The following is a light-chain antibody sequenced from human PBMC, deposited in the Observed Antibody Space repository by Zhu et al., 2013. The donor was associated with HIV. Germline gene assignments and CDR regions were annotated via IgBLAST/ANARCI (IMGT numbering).Light chain of an antibody. CDR1: SSDVGGYNY. V-gene: IGLV2-14*01. J-gene: IGLJ1*01. CDR3: SSYTSSSTLV. Sequence: QSALTQPPSASGSPGQSITISCTGTSSDVGGYNYVSWYQQHPGKAPKLMIYEVSNRPSGVPDRFSGSKSGNTASLTISGLQAEDEADYYCSSYTSSSTLVFGTGTTVTVL. CDR2: EVS.